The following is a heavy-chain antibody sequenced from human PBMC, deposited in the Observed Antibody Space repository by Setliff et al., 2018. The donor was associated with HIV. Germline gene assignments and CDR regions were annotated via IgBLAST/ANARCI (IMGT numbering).Heavy chain of an antibody. J-gene: IGHJ2*01. Sequence: ASVKVSCKASGYTFTSDYIHWVRQAPGQGLEWMGWINPKRDGTNYAQKFQGRVTMTRDTSTNTGYMELSRLRSEDTAVYYCASTGYSSSLYNRGTDWYFDLWGRGTLVTVSS. CDR1: GYTFTSDY. CDR3: ASTGYSSSLYNRGTDWYFDL. D-gene: IGHD6-13*01. V-gene: IGHV1-2*02. CDR2: INPKRDGT.